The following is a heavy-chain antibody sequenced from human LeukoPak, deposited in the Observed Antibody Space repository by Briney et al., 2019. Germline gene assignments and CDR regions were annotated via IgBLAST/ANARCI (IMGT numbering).Heavy chain of an antibody. CDR1: GGSFSSYY. CDR3: ARSRIAAR. CDR2: INHSGST. J-gene: IGHJ4*02. V-gene: IGHV4-34*01. Sequence: PSETLSLTCAVYGGSFSSYYWSWIRQPPGKGLEWIGEINHSGSTNYNPSLKGRVTISVDTSKKQFSLKLSSMTAADTAVYYCARSRIAARWGQGTLVTVSS. D-gene: IGHD6-13*01.